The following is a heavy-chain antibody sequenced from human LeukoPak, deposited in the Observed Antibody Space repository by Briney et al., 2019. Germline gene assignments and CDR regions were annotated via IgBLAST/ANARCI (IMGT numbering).Heavy chain of an antibody. CDR1: GFTFSSYA. Sequence: GGSLRLSCAASGFTFSSYAMHWVRQAPGKGLGWVAVISYDGSNKYYADSVKGRFTISRDNSKNTLYLQMNSLRAEDTAVYYCARDAVRYSSGWYYFDYWGQGTLVTVSS. D-gene: IGHD6-19*01. V-gene: IGHV3-30*04. CDR2: ISYDGSNK. CDR3: ARDAVRYSSGWYYFDY. J-gene: IGHJ4*02.